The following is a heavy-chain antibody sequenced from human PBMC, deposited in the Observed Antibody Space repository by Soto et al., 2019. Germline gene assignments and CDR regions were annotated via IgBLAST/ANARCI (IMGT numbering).Heavy chain of an antibody. CDR1: GGTFSNYA. D-gene: IGHD5-12*01. CDR2: IIPIFGTS. CDR3: ASRPRNGYNT. Sequence: GASLKVSCKSSGGTFSNYAITWVRQAPGQGLEWMGGIIPIFGTSNYAQKFQGRVTFTADESITTTYMELSSLKSEDTAVYYCASRPRNGYNTWGQGTLVTVSS. V-gene: IGHV1-69*13. J-gene: IGHJ5*02.